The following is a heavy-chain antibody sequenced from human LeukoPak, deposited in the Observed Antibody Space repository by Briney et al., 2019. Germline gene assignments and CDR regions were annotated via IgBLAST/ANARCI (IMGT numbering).Heavy chain of an antibody. V-gene: IGHV5-51*01. D-gene: IGHD3-10*01. CDR3: ARHRSYYYGSGSYGRSFDY. Sequence: GESLKISCKGSGXSFTNYWIGWVRQMPGKGLEWMGIVYPGDSDTIYSPSFQGQVTISTDRSSTTAYLQWSSLKASDTAMYYCARHRSYYYGSGSYGRSFDYWGQGTLVTVSS. CDR1: GXSFTNYW. CDR2: VYPGDSDT. J-gene: IGHJ4*02.